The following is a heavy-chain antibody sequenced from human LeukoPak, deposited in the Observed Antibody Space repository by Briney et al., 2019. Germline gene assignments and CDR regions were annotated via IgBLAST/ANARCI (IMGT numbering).Heavy chain of an antibody. J-gene: IGHJ3*01. CDR1: GFTFSGFW. CDR3: ARSSYSSSSSV. D-gene: IGHD6-6*01. Sequence: GGSLRLSCAVSGFTFSGFWMSWSRQAPGKGLEWVASINSDGSEGYYADVVKGRFTISRDNAKNSLYQQINSLRAEDTAVYYCARSSYSSSSSVWGQGTMVTVSS. CDR2: INSDGSEG. V-gene: IGHV3-7*03.